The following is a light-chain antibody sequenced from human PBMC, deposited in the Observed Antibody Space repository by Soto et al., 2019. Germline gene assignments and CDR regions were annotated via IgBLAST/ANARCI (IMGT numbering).Light chain of an antibody. CDR2: NVT. Sequence: QSALIQPPSVSGSPGQSVTISCTGTSSDVGSYDYVSWYQQHPGTVPKPMIYNVTTQPSGVPDRFSGSRSGNSASMTISGLQAEHEADNSCCSYTSSATYVFETGTKLTVL. J-gene: IGLJ1*01. V-gene: IGLV2-11*01. CDR3: CSYTSSATYV. CDR1: SSDVGSYDY.